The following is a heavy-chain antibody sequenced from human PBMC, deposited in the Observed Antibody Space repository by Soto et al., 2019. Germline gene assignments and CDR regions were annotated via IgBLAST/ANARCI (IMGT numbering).Heavy chain of an antibody. J-gene: IGHJ4*02. V-gene: IGHV4-59*08. CDR1: GGSISSYY. D-gene: IGHD2-2*03. CDR3: ARHGSRTPLLRY. Sequence: QVQLQESGPGLVKPSETLSLTCTVSGGSISSYYWSWIRQPPGKGLEWIGYIYYSGSTNYNPSLKSRVTISVDTSKNQFPLKLSSVTAADTAVYYCARHGSRTPLLRYWGQGTLVTVSS. CDR2: IYYSGST.